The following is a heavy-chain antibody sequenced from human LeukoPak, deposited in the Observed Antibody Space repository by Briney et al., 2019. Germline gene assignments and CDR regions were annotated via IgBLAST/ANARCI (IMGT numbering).Heavy chain of an antibody. J-gene: IGHJ4*02. CDR1: GFTFRSYN. Sequence: GGSLRLSYSASGFTFRSYNMNWVRQAPGKGLDWVSYITGCSTTIYYADSVKGRFTISRDNAKNSLYLQMNSLRAEDTAVYYCARDYSTVTTFFDYWGQGTLVTVSS. D-gene: IGHD4-17*01. CDR3: ARDYSTVTTFFDY. CDR2: ITGCSTTI. V-gene: IGHV3-48*01.